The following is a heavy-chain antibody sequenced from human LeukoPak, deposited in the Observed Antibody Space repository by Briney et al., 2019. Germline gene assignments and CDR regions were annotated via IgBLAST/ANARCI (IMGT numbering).Heavy chain of an antibody. V-gene: IGHV4-59*01. CDR2: IYYTGST. J-gene: IGHJ2*01. Sequence: PSETLSLTCAVYGGSFSSYYWSWIRQPPGKGLEWIGDIYYTGSTNYNPSLKSRVTISVDTSKNQFSLKLSSVTVADTAVYYCARDYGDYPSWYFDLWGRGTLVTVSS. D-gene: IGHD4-17*01. CDR1: GGSFSSYY. CDR3: ARDYGDYPSWYFDL.